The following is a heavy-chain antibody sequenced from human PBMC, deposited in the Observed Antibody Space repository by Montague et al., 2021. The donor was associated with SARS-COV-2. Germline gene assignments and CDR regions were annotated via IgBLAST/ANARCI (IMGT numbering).Heavy chain of an antibody. J-gene: IGHJ4*02. CDR3: ARDLSSGWYRYFDY. D-gene: IGHD6-19*01. CDR2: ISTDDGSTT. Sequence: SFLLSFSSSFFPFLPSWMPWVRQVPGKGLVWVSRISTDDGSTTTYADSVKGRFTISRDNAKNTLYLQMDSLRAEDTAVYYCARDLSSGWYRYFDYWGQGTLVTVSS. V-gene: IGHV3-74*01. CDR1: FFPFLPSW.